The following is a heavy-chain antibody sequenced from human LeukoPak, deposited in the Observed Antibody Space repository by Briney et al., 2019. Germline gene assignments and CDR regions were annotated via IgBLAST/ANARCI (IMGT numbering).Heavy chain of an antibody. Sequence: GESLKISCKGSGYLFTSYWIAWVRQMPGKGLEWMGIIYPADSDTRYSPSFQGQVNISADKSISTAFLRWTSLKASDTAIYYCARGRGTGSPIGPRYFDLWGRGTLVTVSS. CDR1: GYLFTSYW. CDR3: ARGRGTGSPIGPRYFDL. J-gene: IGHJ2*01. V-gene: IGHV5-51*01. CDR2: IYPADSDT. D-gene: IGHD3-10*01.